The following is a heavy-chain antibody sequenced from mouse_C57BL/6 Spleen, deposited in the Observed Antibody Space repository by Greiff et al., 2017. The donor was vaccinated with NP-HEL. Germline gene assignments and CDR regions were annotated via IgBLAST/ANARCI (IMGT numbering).Heavy chain of an antibody. CDR3: ARPVVATRYFDV. V-gene: IGHV1-55*01. J-gene: IGHJ1*03. D-gene: IGHD1-1*01. CDR2: IYPGSGST. CDR1: GYTFTSYW. Sequence: QVQLQQSGAELVKPGASVKMSCKASGYTFTSYWITWVKQRPGQGLEWIGDIYPGSGSTNYNEKFKSKATLTVDTSSSTAYMQLSSLTSEDSAVYYCARPVVATRYFDVWGTGTTVTVSS.